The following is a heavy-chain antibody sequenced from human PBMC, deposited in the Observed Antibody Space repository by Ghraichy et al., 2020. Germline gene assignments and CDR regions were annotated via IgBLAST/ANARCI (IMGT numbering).Heavy chain of an antibody. J-gene: IGHJ4*02. CDR3: ARVGDIVLRSDGYFDY. CDR2: ISAYNGNT. D-gene: IGHD2-8*01. V-gene: IGHV1-18*01. CDR1: GYTFTSYG. Sequence: ASVKVSCKASGYTFTSYGISWVRQAPGQGLEWMGWISAYNGNTNYAQKLQGRVTMTTDTSTSTAYMELRSLRSDDTAVYYCARVGDIVLRSDGYFDYWGQGTLVTVSS.